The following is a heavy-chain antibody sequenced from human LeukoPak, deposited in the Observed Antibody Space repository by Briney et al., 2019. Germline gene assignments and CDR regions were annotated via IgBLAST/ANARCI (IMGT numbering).Heavy chain of an antibody. CDR3: AKSGGYGLIDY. CDR1: GGSISSSGSY. CDR2: IYSSGST. V-gene: IGHV4-39*01. J-gene: IGHJ4*02. D-gene: IGHD1-26*01. Sequence: SETLSLTCTVFGGSISSSGSYWAWIRQPPGKGLEWIGSIYSSGSTYYNASLQSRVTISIETSKNQISLRLNSVTAADTAMYYCAKSGGYGLIDYWGQGTLVTVSS.